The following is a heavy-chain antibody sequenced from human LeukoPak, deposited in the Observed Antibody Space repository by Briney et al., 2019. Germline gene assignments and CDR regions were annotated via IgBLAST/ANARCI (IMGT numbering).Heavy chain of an antibody. V-gene: IGHV3-30-3*01. CDR2: ISYDGDSK. Sequence: SGGSLRLSCAASGFTFSNYWMHCVRPAPGKGLECVADISYDGDSKYHADSMKGRFTISRDNSKNTLYLQMNSLRAEDTAVYYCARDLSMVRGVTDYWGQGTLVTVSS. CDR3: ARDLSMVRGVTDY. D-gene: IGHD3-10*01. CDR1: GFTFSNYW. J-gene: IGHJ4*02.